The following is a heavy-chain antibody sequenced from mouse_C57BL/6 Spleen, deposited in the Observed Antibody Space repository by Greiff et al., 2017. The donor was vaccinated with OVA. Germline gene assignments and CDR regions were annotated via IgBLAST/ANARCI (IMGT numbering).Heavy chain of an antibody. D-gene: IGHD1-1*01. CDR1: GFTFSDYG. CDR2: ISSGSSTI. CDR3: ARSIYAYWYFDV. J-gene: IGHJ1*03. Sequence: EVMLVESGGGLVKPGGSLKLSCAASGFTFSDYGMHWVRQAPEKGLEWVAYISSGSSTIYYADTVKGRFTISRDNAKNTLFLQMTSLRSEDTAMYYCARSIYAYWYFDVWGTGTTVTVSS. V-gene: IGHV5-17*01.